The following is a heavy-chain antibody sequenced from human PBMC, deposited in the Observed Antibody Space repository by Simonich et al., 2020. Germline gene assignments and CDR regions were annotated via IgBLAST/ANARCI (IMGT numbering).Heavy chain of an antibody. D-gene: IGHD7-27*01. CDR2: IKQDGSEK. V-gene: IGHV3-7*01. Sequence: EVQLVESGGGLVQPGGSLRLSCAASGFTFSCYWLSWGRQAPGKGLEWVANIKQDGSEKYYVDSVKGRFTISRDNAKNSLYLQMNSLRAEDTAVYYCARDGLGTAYYYYMDVWGKGTTVTVSS. CDR3: ARDGLGTAYYYYMDV. J-gene: IGHJ6*03. CDR1: GFTFSCYW.